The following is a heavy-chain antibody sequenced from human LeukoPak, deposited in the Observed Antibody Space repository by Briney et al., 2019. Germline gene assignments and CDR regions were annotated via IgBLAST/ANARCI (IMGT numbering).Heavy chain of an antibody. V-gene: IGHV4-34*01. J-gene: IGHJ5*02. CDR2: IYYSGST. D-gene: IGHD6-19*01. Sequence: PSETLSLTCAVYGGSFSGYYWSWIRQPPGKGLEWIGSIYYSGSTYYNPSLKSRVTISVDTSKNQFSLKLSSVTAADTAVYYCARLLGSGWAWFDPWGQGTLVTVSS. CDR1: GGSFSGYY. CDR3: ARLLGSGWAWFDP.